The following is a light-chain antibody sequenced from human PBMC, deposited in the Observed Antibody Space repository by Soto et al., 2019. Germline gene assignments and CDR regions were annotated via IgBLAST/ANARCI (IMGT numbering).Light chain of an antibody. V-gene: IGKV3-15*01. J-gene: IGKJ4*01. CDR1: QSVRGN. Sequence: EVVLTQSPGTLSVAPGERATLSCKASQSVRGNLAWYQQKPGQAPRLVMHDSPSRPTGIPARFSGSGSETEFALIISSVQSEDFGVYYCQQYNHWPPLTFGGGTRVEIK. CDR2: DSP. CDR3: QQYNHWPPLT.